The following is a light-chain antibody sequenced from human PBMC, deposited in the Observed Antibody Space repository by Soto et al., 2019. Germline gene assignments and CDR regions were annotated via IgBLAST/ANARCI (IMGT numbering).Light chain of an antibody. CDR3: QQSYSTPRT. CDR2: AAS. CDR1: QSISSY. V-gene: IGKV1-39*01. Sequence: EIHLTRPPSSLPASVGDRVTVTCLASQSISSYLNWYQQKPGKAPKLLIYAASSLQSGVPSRFSGSGSGTDFTLTISSLQPEDFATYYCQQSYSTPRTFGQGTRLEI. J-gene: IGKJ5*01.